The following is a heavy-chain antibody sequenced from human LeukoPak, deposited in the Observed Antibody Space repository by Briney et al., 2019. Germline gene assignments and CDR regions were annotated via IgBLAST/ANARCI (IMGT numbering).Heavy chain of an antibody. CDR3: ARVSRWNDWAFEG. CDR2: IYTRAST. Sequence: SETLSLTCTVSGGSISSYYWSWIRQPAGKGLEWIGRIYTRASTNYNPSLKSRVAMSVDTSKYQFSLRLSSVTAADTAVYYCARVSRWNDWAFEGWGQGTLVTVSS. J-gene: IGHJ4*02. D-gene: IGHD1-1*01. V-gene: IGHV4-4*07. CDR1: GGSISSYY.